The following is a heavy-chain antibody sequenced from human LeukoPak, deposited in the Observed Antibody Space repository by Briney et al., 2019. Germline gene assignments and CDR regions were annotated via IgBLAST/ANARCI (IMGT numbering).Heavy chain of an antibody. V-gene: IGHV3-53*01. CDR1: GFTVSSNY. Sequence: GGSLRLSCAASGFTVSSNYMSWVRQAPGKGLEWVSLIYSGGSTYYADSVKGRFTISRDNSKNSLYLQMNSLRAEDSAVYYCARPGIRTYYFDYWGQGTLVTVSS. CDR2: IYSGGST. J-gene: IGHJ4*02. CDR3: ARPGIRTYYFDY. D-gene: IGHD3-10*01.